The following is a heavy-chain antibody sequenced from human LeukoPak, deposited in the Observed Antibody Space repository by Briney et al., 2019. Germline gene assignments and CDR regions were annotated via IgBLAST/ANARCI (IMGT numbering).Heavy chain of an antibody. D-gene: IGHD6-6*01. V-gene: IGHV1-69*05. CDR1: GGTFSSYA. CDR3: ASAYTTSSGNAFDI. Sequence: SVKVSCKASGGTFSSYAISWVRQAPGQGLEWMGGIIPIFGTANYAQKFQGRVTITTDESTSAAYMELSSLRSEDTAVYYCASAYTTSSGNAFDIWGQGTMVTVSS. J-gene: IGHJ3*02. CDR2: IIPIFGTA.